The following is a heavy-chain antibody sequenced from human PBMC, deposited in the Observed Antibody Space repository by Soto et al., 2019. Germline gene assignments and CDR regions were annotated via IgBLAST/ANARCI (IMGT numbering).Heavy chain of an antibody. CDR3: AIDRDDYGSGNYYNRLDF. J-gene: IGHJ4*02. CDR2: IIPLFGTP. V-gene: IGHV1-69*01. D-gene: IGHD3-10*01. Sequence: QVQLVQSGAEVKKPGSSVKVSCKASGGIFSTYAISWLRQAPGQGLDGMGGIIPLFGTPNYAQRFQGRVTITEDESTSTAYMELSRLRSEDTDVYYCAIDRDDYGSGNYYNRLDFWGQGTLVTVSS. CDR1: GGIFSTYA.